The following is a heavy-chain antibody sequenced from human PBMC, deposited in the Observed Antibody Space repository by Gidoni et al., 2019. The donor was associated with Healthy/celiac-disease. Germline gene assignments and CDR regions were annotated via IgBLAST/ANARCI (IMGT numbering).Heavy chain of an antibody. V-gene: IGHV3-33*01. Sequence: VQLVEAGGGVVQPGRSLRLSCGASGFALSRYGMQLVRQAPGKGLEWVAVILYDGSNKYYADSVKGRFTISRDNSKNTLYLQMNSLRAEDTAVYYRARDGGYIYGYFYYYGMDVWSQGTTVTVSS. CDR3: ARDGGYIYGYFYYYGMDV. CDR2: ILYDGSNK. CDR1: GFALSRYG. D-gene: IGHD5-18*01. J-gene: IGHJ6*02.